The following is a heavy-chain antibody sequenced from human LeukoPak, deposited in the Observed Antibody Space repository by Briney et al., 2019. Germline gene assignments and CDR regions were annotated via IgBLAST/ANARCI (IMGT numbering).Heavy chain of an antibody. CDR2: ISYDGSNK. D-gene: IGHD3-10*01. V-gene: IGHV3-30*04. CDR1: GFTFSSYA. CDR3: AKDLHYYGSGSYFDY. Sequence: PGRSLRLSCAASGFTFSSYAMHWVRQAPGKGLEWVAVISYDGSNKYYADSVKGRFTISRDNSKNTLYLQMNSLRAEDTAVYYCAKDLHYYGSGSYFDYWGQGTLVTVSS. J-gene: IGHJ4*02.